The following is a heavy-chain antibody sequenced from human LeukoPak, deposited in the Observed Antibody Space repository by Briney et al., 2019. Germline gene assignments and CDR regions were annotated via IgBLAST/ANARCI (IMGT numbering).Heavy chain of an antibody. J-gene: IGHJ1*01. CDR2: IKTKTDGGTS. CDR3: AKDGSTVTFRRGYFQH. Sequence: GGSLRLSCAASGITFTNAWMSWVRQAPGKGLEWVGHIKTKTDGGTSDYAALVKGRFTISRDDSKNTLYLQMNSLRAEDTAVYYCAKDGSTVTFRRGYFQHWGQGTLVTVSS. D-gene: IGHD4-17*01. V-gene: IGHV3-15*01. CDR1: GITFTNAW.